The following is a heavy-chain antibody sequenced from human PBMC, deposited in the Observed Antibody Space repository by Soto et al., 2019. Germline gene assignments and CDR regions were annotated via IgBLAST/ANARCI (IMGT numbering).Heavy chain of an antibody. J-gene: IGHJ6*02. CDR3: ARGGYSSGWYEYYYYGMDV. D-gene: IGHD6-19*01. Sequence: SETLSLTCIVSGDSISNYYWSWIRQPPGKGLEWIGYISHTGSTNYNTSLKGRATISLDTSKKQIYLRLNSVTPADTAVYYCARGGYSSGWYEYYYYGMDVWGQGTTVTVSS. V-gene: IGHV4-59*01. CDR1: GDSISNYY. CDR2: ISHTGST.